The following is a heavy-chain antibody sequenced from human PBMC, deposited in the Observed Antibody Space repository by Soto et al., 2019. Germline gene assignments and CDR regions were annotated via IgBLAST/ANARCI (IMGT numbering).Heavy chain of an antibody. CDR3: ARDGIAARHNYYYYGMDV. CDR2: ISSSSSTI. D-gene: IGHD6-6*01. CDR1: GFTFSSYS. V-gene: IGHV3-48*02. Sequence: PGGSLRLSCAASGFTFSSYSMNWVRQAPGKGLEWVSYISSSSSTIYYADSVKGRFTISRDNAKNSLYLQMNSLRDEDTAVYYWARDGIAARHNYYYYGMDVWGQGTTVTVSS. J-gene: IGHJ6*02.